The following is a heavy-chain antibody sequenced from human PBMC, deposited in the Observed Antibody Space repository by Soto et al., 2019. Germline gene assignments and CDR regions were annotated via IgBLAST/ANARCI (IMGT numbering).Heavy chain of an antibody. CDR2: ISAYNGDT. CDR1: GYTFTSYG. V-gene: IGHV1-18*01. J-gene: IGHJ6*02. Sequence: QVQLVQSGAEVKKPGASVKVSCKASGYTFTSYGISWVRQAPGQGIEWMGWISAYNGDTNYAQKLQGRFTMTTDNSTSTAYMELRSLGSDDTAVYYCARDPRGMDVWGQGTTVTVSS. CDR3: ARDPRGMDV.